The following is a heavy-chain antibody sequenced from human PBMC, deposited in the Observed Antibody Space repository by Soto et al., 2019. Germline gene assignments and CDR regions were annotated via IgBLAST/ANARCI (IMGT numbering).Heavy chain of an antibody. D-gene: IGHD3-10*01. J-gene: IGHJ6*02. CDR1: GGTFSSYA. V-gene: IGHV1-69*01. CDR2: IIPIFGTA. CDR3: ARRRYYYGSGSYNYYGMDV. Sequence: QVQLVQSGAEVKKPGSSVKVSCKASGGTFSSYAISWVRQAPGQGLEWLGVIIPIFGTANYAQKFQGRVTITADEATSTAYMELSSLRSEDTAVYYCARRRYYYGSGSYNYYGMDVCGHGTTVTVSS.